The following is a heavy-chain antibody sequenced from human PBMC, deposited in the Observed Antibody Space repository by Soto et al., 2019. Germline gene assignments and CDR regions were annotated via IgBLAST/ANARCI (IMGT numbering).Heavy chain of an antibody. V-gene: IGHV1-69*01. CDR3: ARDRDYGDYVFDY. Sequence: QVQLVQSGAEVKKPGSSVKVSCKASGGTFSSYAIIWVRQAPGQGLEWMGGIIPVFGTANYAQKFQGRVTITADESTFTAYMELSSLISEDTAVYYCARDRDYGDYVFDYWGQGTLVTVSS. J-gene: IGHJ4*02. CDR1: GGTFSSYA. CDR2: IIPVFGTA. D-gene: IGHD4-17*01.